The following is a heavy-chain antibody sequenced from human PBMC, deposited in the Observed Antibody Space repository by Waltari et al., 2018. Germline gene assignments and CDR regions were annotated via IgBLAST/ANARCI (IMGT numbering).Heavy chain of an antibody. J-gene: IGHJ2*01. D-gene: IGHD2-2*01. V-gene: IGHV4-39*01. CDR2: IYYSGST. Sequence: QLQLQELGPGLVKPSETLSLACTVSGGSISSSTYYWGWIRQPPGKGLEWIASIYYSGSTFYNPSLKSRVTVSVDTSKNQLSLKLRSVTAADTAVYYCARPSLRGVVPAALGDWYFDLWGRGTLVTVSS. CDR3: ARPSLRGVVPAALGDWYFDL. CDR1: GGSISSSTYY.